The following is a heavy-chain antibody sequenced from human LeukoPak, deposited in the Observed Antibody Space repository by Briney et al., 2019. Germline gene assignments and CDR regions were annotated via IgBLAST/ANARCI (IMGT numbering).Heavy chain of an antibody. J-gene: IGHJ3*02. V-gene: IGHV3-30*18. Sequence: SCKASGYTFIGYYMHWVRQAPGKGLEWVAVISYDGSNKYYADSVKGRFTISRDNSKNTLYLQMNSLRAEDTAVYYCAKPIVVVALDIWGQGTMVTVSS. D-gene: IGHD2-15*01. CDR1: GYTFIGYY. CDR3: AKPIVVVALDI. CDR2: ISYDGSNK.